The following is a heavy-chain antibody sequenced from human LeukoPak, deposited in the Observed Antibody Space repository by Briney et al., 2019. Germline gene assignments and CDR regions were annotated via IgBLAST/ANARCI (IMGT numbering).Heavy chain of an antibody. V-gene: IGHV1-2*04. D-gene: IGHD1-14*01. J-gene: IGHJ3*02. CDR2: INPNSGGT. CDR3: ARGLTRRDAFDI. Sequence: ASVKVSCKASGYAFTNYAMHWLRQAPGQRLEWMGWINPNSGGTNYAQKFQGWVTMTRDTSISTAYMELSRLRSDDTAVYYCARGLTRRDAFDIWGQGTMVTVSS. CDR1: GYAFTNYA.